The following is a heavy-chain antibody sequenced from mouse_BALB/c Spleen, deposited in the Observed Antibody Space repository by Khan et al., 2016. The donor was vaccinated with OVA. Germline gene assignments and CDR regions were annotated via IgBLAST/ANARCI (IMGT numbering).Heavy chain of an antibody. CDR3: TRLAYYYDSEGFAY. V-gene: IGHV5-6*01. CDR2: VSTGGSYT. CDR1: GFTFSTYG. J-gene: IGHJ3*01. Sequence: EVELVESGGDLVKPGGSLKLSCAVSGFTFSTYGMSWVRQTPDKRLEWVATVSTGGSYTYYSDSVKGRFTISRDNAKNTLYLQMRGLKSEDTAMFYGTRLAYYYDSEGFAYWGQGTLVTVSA. D-gene: IGHD1-1*01.